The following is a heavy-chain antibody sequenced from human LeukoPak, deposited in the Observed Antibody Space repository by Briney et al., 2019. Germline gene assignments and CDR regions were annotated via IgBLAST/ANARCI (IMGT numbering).Heavy chain of an antibody. D-gene: IGHD3-3*01. CDR2: VNPNSGNT. V-gene: IGHV1-8*03. CDR3: ARLRACYDFWSGYYPREHDMDV. J-gene: IGHJ6*03. CDR1: GYTFTSYD. Sequence: GASVKVSCKASGYTFTSYDINWVRQATGQGLEWMGWVNPNSGNTGYAQKFQGRVTITRNTSISTAYMELSSLRSEDTAVYYCARLRACYDFWSGYYPREHDMDVWGKGTTVTVSS.